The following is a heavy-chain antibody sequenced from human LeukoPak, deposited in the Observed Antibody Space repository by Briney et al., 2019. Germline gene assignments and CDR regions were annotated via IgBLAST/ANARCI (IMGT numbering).Heavy chain of an antibody. D-gene: IGHD5-18*01. CDR1: GGSISSSSYY. V-gene: IGHV4-39*07. CDR2: IYYSGST. CDR3: AREALDTAKNRVDY. Sequence: PSETLSLTCTVSGGSISSSSYYWGWIRQPPGKGLEWIGSIYYSGSTYYNPSLKSRVTISVDTSKNQFSLKLSSVTAADTAVYYCAREALDTAKNRVDYWGQGTLVTVSS. J-gene: IGHJ4*02.